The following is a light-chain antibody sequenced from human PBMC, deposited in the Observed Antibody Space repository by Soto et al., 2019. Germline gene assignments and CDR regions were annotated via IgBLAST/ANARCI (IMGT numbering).Light chain of an antibody. CDR3: QQYVNLPLT. V-gene: IGKV1-33*01. CDR2: DAS. Sequence: DIQMTQSPSSLSASVGDRVTITCQASQDITNYLNWFQQKPGKAPKLLIYDASNLETGVPSRFSGSGSGPDFTFTISSLQPEDIATYYCQQYVNLPLTFGPGTKVDIK. CDR1: QDITNY. J-gene: IGKJ3*01.